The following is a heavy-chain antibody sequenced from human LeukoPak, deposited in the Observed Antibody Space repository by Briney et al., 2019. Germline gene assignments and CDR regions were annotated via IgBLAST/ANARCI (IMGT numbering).Heavy chain of an antibody. J-gene: IGHJ4*02. CDR2: ISGSGGST. Sequence: PGGSLRLSCAASGFTFSSYGMSWVRQAPGKGLEWVSAISGSGGSTYYADSVKGRFTISRDNSKNTLYLQMNSLRAEDTAVYYCAKATSPWMISAVAGTFGYWGQGTLVTVSS. V-gene: IGHV3-23*01. CDR1: GFTFSSYG. CDR3: AKATSPWMISAVAGTFGY. D-gene: IGHD6-19*01.